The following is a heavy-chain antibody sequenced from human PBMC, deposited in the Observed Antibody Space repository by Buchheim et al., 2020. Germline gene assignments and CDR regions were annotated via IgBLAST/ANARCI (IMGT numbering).Heavy chain of an antibody. CDR2: IYYSGST. CDR3: AGGGSIAARHWFDP. CDR1: GGSISSYY. D-gene: IGHD6-6*01. Sequence: QVQLQESGPGLVKPSETLSLTCTVSGGSISSYYWSWIRQPPGKGLEWIGYIYYSGSTNYNPSLKSRVTISVDTSKNQFSLKLSSVTAADTAVYYCAGGGSIAARHWFDPWGQGTL. J-gene: IGHJ5*02. V-gene: IGHV4-59*01.